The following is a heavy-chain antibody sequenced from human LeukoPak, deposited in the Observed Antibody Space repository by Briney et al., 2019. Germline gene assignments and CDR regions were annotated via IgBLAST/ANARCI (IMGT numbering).Heavy chain of an antibody. CDR1: GFTFSGSA. CDR2: IGSKANSYAT. J-gene: IGHJ4*02. V-gene: IGHV3-73*01. CDR3: TRHFTYYYDSSGYGDYYFDY. D-gene: IGHD3-22*01. Sequence: GGSLRLSCAASGFTFSGSAMHWVRQASGKGLEWVGRIGSKANSYATAYAASVKGRFTISRDDSKNTAYLQMNSLKTEDTAVYYCTRHFTYYYDSSGYGDYYFDYWGQGTLVTVSS.